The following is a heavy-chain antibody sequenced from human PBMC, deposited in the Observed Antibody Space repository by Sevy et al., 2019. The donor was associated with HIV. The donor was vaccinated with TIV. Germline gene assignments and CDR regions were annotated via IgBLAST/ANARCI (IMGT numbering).Heavy chain of an antibody. CDR3: ARDSDNYDILTGYYPFDY. CDR2: INPSGGGT. J-gene: IGHJ4*02. CDR1: GYTFTSQY. V-gene: IGHV1-46*01. D-gene: IGHD3-9*01. Sequence: ASVKVSCKASGYTFTSQYMHWVRQAPGQGLDWMGIINPSGGGTSYAQKFQGSVTMTRDTSPSTVYMELSSLRSEDTAVYYCARDSDNYDILTGYYPFDYWGQGTLVTVSS.